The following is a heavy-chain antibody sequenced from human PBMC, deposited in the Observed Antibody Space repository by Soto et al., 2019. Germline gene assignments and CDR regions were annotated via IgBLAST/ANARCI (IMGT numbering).Heavy chain of an antibody. CDR3: ARTAIAAAQDGMDV. V-gene: IGHV1-2*02. D-gene: IGHD6-13*01. J-gene: IGHJ6*02. Sequence: WASVKVSCKASGYTFTGYYMHWVRQAPGQGLEWMGWINPNSGGTNYAQKFQGRVTMTRDTSISTAYMELSRLRSDDTAVYYCARTAIAAAQDGMDVWGQGTAVTVSS. CDR1: GYTFTGYY. CDR2: INPNSGGT.